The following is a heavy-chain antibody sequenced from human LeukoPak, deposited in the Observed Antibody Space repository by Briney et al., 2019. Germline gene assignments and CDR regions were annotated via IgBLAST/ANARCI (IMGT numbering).Heavy chain of an antibody. V-gene: IGHV1-18*01. CDR1: GYTFTSYG. CDR3: AREWGSYSTSAGNFDY. Sequence: EASVKVSCEASGYTFTSYGISWVRQAPGQGLEWMGWISAYNGNTYYAQKLQGRVTMTTDTSTSTAYMELRSLRSDDTAVYYCAREWGSYSTSAGNFDYWGQGTLVTVSS. D-gene: IGHD1-26*01. CDR2: ISAYNGNT. J-gene: IGHJ4*02.